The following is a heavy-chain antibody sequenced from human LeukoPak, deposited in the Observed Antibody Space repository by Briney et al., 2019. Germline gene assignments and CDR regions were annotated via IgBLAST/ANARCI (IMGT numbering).Heavy chain of an antibody. J-gene: IGHJ6*02. CDR3: AGGGGGSGTYIPYAMDV. CDR2: ISPNIGGT. D-gene: IGHD3-10*01. CDR1: GYSFTGYY. Sequence: GASVKVSCKASGYSFTGYYMHWVRQAPGQGLEWMGWISPNIGGTDYAQQFQGRLTMTRDTSISTAYMELRRLRPDDTAVYYCAGGGGGSGTYIPYAMDVWGQGTTVTVSS. V-gene: IGHV1-2*02.